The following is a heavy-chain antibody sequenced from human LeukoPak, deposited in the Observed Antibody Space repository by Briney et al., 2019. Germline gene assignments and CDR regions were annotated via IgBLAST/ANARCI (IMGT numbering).Heavy chain of an antibody. J-gene: IGHJ3*01. CDR3: ARPQRELNPLDSCYG. V-gene: IGHV4-59*01. Sequence: SETLSLTCTVSGGSISSYHWSWIRQPPGKGLEWVGYIYYRGSTNYNPSLKSRVTISVDTSKNQFSLTLSSVTAADTAVYYFARPQRELNPLDSCYGWRQGTVHTVSS. D-gene: IGHD1-7*01. CDR2: IYYRGST. CDR1: GGSISSYH.